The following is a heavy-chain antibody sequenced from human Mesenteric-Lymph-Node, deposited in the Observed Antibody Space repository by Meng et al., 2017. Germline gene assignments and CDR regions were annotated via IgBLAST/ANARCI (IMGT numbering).Heavy chain of an antibody. D-gene: IGHD5-12*01. CDR2: ISSSGSTI. CDR1: GFTFSDYY. CDR3: ARDVYLVDAYGMDV. Sequence: GSLRLSCAASGFTFSDYYMSWIRQAPGKGLEWVSYISSSGSTIYYADSVKGRFTISRDNAKNSLYLQMNSLRAEDTAVYYCARDVYLVDAYGMDVWGQGTTVTVSS. J-gene: IGHJ6*02. V-gene: IGHV3-11*04.